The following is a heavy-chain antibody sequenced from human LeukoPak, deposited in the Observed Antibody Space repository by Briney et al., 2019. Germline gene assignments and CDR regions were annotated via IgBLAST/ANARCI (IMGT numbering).Heavy chain of an antibody. V-gene: IGHV1-18*01. J-gene: IGHJ6*02. CDR1: GYTFTSYG. CDR3: ARDISSGWYSASTHYYYYGMDV. Sequence: ASVKVSCKASGYTFTSYGISWVRQAPGQGLEWMGWISAYNGNTNYAQKLQGRVTMTIDTSTSTAYMELRSLRSNDTAVYYCARDISSGWYSASTHYYYYGMDVWGQGTTVTVSS. D-gene: IGHD6-19*01. CDR2: ISAYNGNT.